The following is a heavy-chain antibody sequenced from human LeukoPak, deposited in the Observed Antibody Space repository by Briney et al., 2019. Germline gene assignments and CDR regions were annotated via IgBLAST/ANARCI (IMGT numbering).Heavy chain of an antibody. D-gene: IGHD4-23*01. V-gene: IGHV3-7*01. J-gene: IGHJ4*02. CDR1: GFTFSNYW. Sequence: GGSLRLSCAVSGFTFSNYWMSWVRQAPGKGLEWVANIKPDGSEKYYVDSVKGRFTISRDNAKNSLYLQMNSLRAEDTAVYYCARGWVVTPVPFDYWGQGTLVTVSS. CDR2: IKPDGSEK. CDR3: ARGWVVTPVPFDY.